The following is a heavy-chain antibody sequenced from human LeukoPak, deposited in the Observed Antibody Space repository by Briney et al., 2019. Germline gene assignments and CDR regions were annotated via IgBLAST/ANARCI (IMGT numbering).Heavy chain of an antibody. J-gene: IGHJ4*02. V-gene: IGHV3-30*02. Sequence: GGSLRLSCEASGFTFSGYGMHWVRQAPGKGLEWVAFIRYDGSNKYYADSVKGRFTISRDNSKNTLYLQMNSLRPEDTAVYYCAAGGDKRSGGNGKNDYWGRG. CDR1: GFTFSGYG. CDR3: AAGGDKRSGGNGKNDY. D-gene: IGHD3-3*01. CDR2: IRYDGSNK.